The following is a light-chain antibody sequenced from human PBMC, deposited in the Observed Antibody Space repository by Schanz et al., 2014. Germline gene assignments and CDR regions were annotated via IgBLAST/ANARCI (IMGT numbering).Light chain of an antibody. CDR3: SSYTSRRTIV. CDR2: DVT. CDR1: SSDIGSYNY. J-gene: IGLJ3*02. Sequence: QSALTQPASVSGSPGQSITISCTGTSSDIGSYNYVSWYQQYPGEAPKLIIYDVTYRPSGVSHRFSGSKSGNTASLTISGLLAEDEADYYCSSYTSRRTIVCGGGTKLTVL. V-gene: IGLV2-14*01.